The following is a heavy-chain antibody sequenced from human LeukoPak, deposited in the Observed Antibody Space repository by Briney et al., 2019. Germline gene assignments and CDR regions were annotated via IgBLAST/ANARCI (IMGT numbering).Heavy chain of an antibody. Sequence: GEPLKIPCQGSGYTFASPWIAWVRQIPGKGLGWMGITNPGDSETRYSPSFQGQETISDDNSKRPDNLQWSSVKASDNGMYYCATYTSGAPGRGLDVWRRGTTVSVSS. CDR1: GYTFASPW. V-gene: IGHV5-51*01. CDR3: ATYTSGAPGRGLDV. J-gene: IGHJ6*02. D-gene: IGHD6-13*01. CDR2: TNPGDSET.